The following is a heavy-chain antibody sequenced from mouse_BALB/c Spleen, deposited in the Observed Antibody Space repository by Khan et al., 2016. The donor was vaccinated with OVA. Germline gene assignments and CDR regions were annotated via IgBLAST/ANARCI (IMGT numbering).Heavy chain of an antibody. Sequence: QVQLQQSGGDLMKPGASVKISCKATGYTFSSYWIEWVKQRPGHGLEWIGQIFPGSVSTTYNEKFKGKATFTADTYSNTAYMQLSSLTSEDSAVYYCARGGYGGFAYWGQGTLVTVTA. V-gene: IGHV1-9*01. CDR1: GYTFSSYW. D-gene: IGHD2-2*01. CDR2: IFPGSVST. J-gene: IGHJ3*01. CDR3: ARGGYGGFAY.